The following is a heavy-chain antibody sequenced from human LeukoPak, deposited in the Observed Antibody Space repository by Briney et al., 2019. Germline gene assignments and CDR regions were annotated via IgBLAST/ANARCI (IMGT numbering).Heavy chain of an antibody. CDR2: ISYDGSNK. CDR3: ARGEVFDY. J-gene: IGHJ4*02. V-gene: IGHV3-30-3*01. CDR1: GFTFSSYA. Sequence: GGSLRLSCAASGFTFSSYAMHWVRQAPGKGLEWVAVISYDGSNKYYADSVKGRFTISRDNSKNTLYLQMNSLRAEDTAVYYCARGEVFDYWGQGTLVTVSS.